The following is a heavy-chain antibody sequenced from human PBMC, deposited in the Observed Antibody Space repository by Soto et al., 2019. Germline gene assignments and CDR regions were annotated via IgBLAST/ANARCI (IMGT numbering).Heavy chain of an antibody. V-gene: IGHV3-53*01. Sequence: GGSLRLSCVASGLPVAGSYMAWVRQAPGKGLEWASVIYNDGTTYYSQSVEGRFTISRDTSKNTLYLQMDRLRDEDTAVYYCVRHINSGQTHARDVWGQGTTVTVSS. J-gene: IGHJ6*02. CDR2: IYNDGTT. CDR3: VRHINSGQTHARDV. CDR1: GLPVAGSY. D-gene: IGHD3-10*01.